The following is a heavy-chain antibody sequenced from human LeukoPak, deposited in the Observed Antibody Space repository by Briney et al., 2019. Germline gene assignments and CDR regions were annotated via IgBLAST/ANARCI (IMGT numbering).Heavy chain of an antibody. Sequence: SGPTLVNPTQTLTLTCTFSGFSLSPRGAGVGWIRQSSGKGQEGIGSISFSGDTYYDPSLQSRVTISVDSSRNKFSLRLNSVTAADTAMYYCARVRGSDGYFDFWGQGTLVTVSA. J-gene: IGHJ4*02. CDR1: GFSLSPRGAG. CDR2: ISFSGDT. D-gene: IGHD6-25*01. CDR3: ARVRGSDGYFDF. V-gene: IGHV4-39*07.